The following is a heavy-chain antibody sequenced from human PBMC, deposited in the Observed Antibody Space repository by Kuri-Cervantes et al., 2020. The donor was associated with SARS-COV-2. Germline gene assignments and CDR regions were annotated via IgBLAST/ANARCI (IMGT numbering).Heavy chain of an antibody. CDR2: ISYDGNE. V-gene: IGHV3-30*18. Sequence: GGSLRLSCAASGFTFSSYGMHWVRQAPGKGLEWVALISYDGNEYYADSVRGRFTISRDNSKNTLYLQMNSLRAEDTAVYYCAKHYCSSTSCSYYFDYWGQGTLGTVSS. CDR1: GFTFSSYG. D-gene: IGHD2-2*01. CDR3: AKHYCSSTSCSYYFDY. J-gene: IGHJ4*02.